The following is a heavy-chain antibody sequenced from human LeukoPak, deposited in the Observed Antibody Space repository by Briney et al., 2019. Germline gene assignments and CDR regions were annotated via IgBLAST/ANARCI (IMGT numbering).Heavy chain of an antibody. D-gene: IGHD3-3*01. CDR2: INHSGST. V-gene: IGHV4-34*01. CDR1: GGSFSGYY. Sequence: SETLSLTCAVYGGSFSGYYWSWIRQPPGKGLEWIGEINHSGSTNYNPSLKSRVTISVDTSKNQFSLKLSSVTAADTAVYYCARWEKGVLRFLEWSMRGYFDYWGQGTLVTVSS. CDR3: ARWEKGVLRFLEWSMRGYFDY. J-gene: IGHJ4*02.